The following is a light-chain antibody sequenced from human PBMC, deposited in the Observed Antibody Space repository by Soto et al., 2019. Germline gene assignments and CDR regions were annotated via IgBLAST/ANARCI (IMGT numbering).Light chain of an antibody. CDR1: TSDVGDYNY. CDR2: HVS. J-gene: IGLJ2*01. CDR3: NSCTRGGSVI. V-gene: IGLV2-14*01. Sequence: QSALTQPASVSGSPGQSITISCTATTSDVGDYNYVSWYQQYPGKAPKPIIYHVSNRPSGVSNRYSGSKSGDAASLTISGPQAEDEADYYCNSCTRGGSVIFGGGTKLTVL.